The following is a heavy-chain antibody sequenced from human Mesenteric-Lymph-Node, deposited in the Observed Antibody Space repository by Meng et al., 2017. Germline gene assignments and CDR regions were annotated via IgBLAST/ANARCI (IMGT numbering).Heavy chain of an antibody. CDR2: INRDGGKK. CDR1: GFTFSSYW. CDR3: AREEKGDYDY. D-gene: IGHD2-21*01. Sequence: GESLKISCAASGFTFSSYWMTWVRQAPEKGLEWVANINRDGGKKDYADSVKGRFTISRDNSKNTLYLQMGSLRSEDTAVYYCAREEKGDYDYWGQGTLVTVSS. J-gene: IGHJ4*02. V-gene: IGHV3-7*01.